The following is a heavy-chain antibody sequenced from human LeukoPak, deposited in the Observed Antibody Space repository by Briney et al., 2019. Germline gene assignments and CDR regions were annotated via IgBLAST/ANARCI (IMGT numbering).Heavy chain of an antibody. J-gene: IGHJ5*02. V-gene: IGHV4-4*07. CDR2: IYTSGST. Sequence: SETLSLTCSVSGASISRYYWSWIRQPAGQGLEWIGRIYTSGSTTYNPSLKSRVTMSVDTSKNQFSLKLSSVTAADTAVYYCARDSGTTGEVKFDPWGQGTLVTVSS. CDR3: ARDSGTTGEVKFDP. CDR1: GASISRYY. D-gene: IGHD3-10*01.